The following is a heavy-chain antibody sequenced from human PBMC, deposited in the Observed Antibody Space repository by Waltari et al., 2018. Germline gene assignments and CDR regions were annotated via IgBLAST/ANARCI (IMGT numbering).Heavy chain of an antibody. CDR3: ARKTGGGWFDP. Sequence: QVQLVQSGAEVKKPGASVKVACKASGYTFTGCYMHWARQAPGQGLEWMGWINPTSGGTNYAQKFQGWVTMTRDTSISTAYMELSRLRSDDTAVYYCARKTGGGWFDPWGQGTLVTVSS. CDR1: GYTFTGCY. CDR2: INPTSGGT. D-gene: IGHD1-26*01. V-gene: IGHV1-2*04. J-gene: IGHJ5*02.